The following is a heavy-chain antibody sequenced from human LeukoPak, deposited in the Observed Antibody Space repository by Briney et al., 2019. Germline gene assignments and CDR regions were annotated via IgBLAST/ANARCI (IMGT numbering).Heavy chain of an antibody. CDR2: IKQDGSEK. Sequence: GGSLRLSCAASGFTFSSYGMHWVRQALGKGLEWVANIKQDGSEKYYVDSVKGRFTISRDNAKNSLYLQMNSLRAEDTAVYYCAREPPLVGVIMFGTDYWGQGTLVTVSS. CDR3: AREPPLVGVIMFGTDY. CDR1: GFTFSSYG. V-gene: IGHV3-7*01. J-gene: IGHJ4*02. D-gene: IGHD3-10*01.